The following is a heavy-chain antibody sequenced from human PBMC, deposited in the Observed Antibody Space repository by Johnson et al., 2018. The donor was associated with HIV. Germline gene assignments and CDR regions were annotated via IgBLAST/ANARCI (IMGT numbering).Heavy chain of an antibody. V-gene: IGHV3-33*06. CDR3: AKRLTYANSLDAFDI. D-gene: IGHD3-16*01. Sequence: QVQLVESGGGVVQPGRSLRLSCAASGFTFSSYGMHWVRQAPGKGLEWVAVIWYDGSNKYYAASVKGRFTISRDNSKNTLYLQMNSLRAEDTAVYYCAKRLTYANSLDAFDIWGQGTMVTVSS. J-gene: IGHJ3*02. CDR2: IWYDGSNK. CDR1: GFTFSSYG.